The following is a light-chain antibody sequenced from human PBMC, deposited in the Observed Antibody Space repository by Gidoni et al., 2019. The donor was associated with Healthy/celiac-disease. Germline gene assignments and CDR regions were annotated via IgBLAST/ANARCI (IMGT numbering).Light chain of an antibody. CDR2: AAS. CDR1: QSISSY. V-gene: IGKV1-39*01. Sequence: DIQMTQSPSSLSASVGDRVTITCRASQSISSYLHWYQQKPGKAPKLLIDAASSLQSGVPSRFSGSGSGTDFTLTISSLQPEDFATYYGQQSYSTPRWTFGQGTKVEIK. J-gene: IGKJ1*01. CDR3: QQSYSTPRWT.